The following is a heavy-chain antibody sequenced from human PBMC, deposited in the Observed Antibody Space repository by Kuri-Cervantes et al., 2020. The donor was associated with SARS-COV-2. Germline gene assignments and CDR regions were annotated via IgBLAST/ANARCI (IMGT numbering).Heavy chain of an antibody. CDR2: INHSGST. J-gene: IGHJ5*02. V-gene: IGHV4-34*01. CDR1: GGSISSYY. D-gene: IGHD4-23*01. Sequence: SETLSLTCTVSGGSISSYYWSWIRQPPGKGLEWIAEINHSGSTNYNPSLKSRVLVSVDMSNHQFSLRLSSVTAADTAVYYCARQIYGGKGNWFDPWGQGTLVTVSS. CDR3: ARQIYGGKGNWFDP.